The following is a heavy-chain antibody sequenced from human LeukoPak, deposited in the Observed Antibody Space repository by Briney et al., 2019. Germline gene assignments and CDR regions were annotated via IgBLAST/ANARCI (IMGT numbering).Heavy chain of an antibody. V-gene: IGHV1-46*01. Sequence: PGASVTVSCKASGYTFTSNYIHWVRQAPGQGLEWMGMIYPRDGSTSYAQEFQGRVTVTRDTSTSTVHMELSGLRSEDTAVYYCARDQEGFDYWGQGTLVTVSS. CDR3: ARDQEGFDY. J-gene: IGHJ4*02. CDR1: GYTFTSNY. CDR2: IYPRDGST.